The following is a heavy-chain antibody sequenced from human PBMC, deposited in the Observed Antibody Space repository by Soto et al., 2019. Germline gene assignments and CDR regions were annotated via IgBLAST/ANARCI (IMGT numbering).Heavy chain of an antibody. D-gene: IGHD6-13*01. J-gene: IGHJ6*02. CDR1: GGSISSYY. Sequence: SETLSLTCTVSGGSISSYYWSWIRQPPGKGLEWIGYIYYSGSTNYNPSLKSRVTISVDTSKNQFSLKLNSVTAADTAVYYCAGINTYSSFWSSGYYYFDMDGWGQVTKVTVSS. CDR3: AGINTYSSFWSSGYYYFDMDG. V-gene: IGHV4-59*01. CDR2: IYYSGST.